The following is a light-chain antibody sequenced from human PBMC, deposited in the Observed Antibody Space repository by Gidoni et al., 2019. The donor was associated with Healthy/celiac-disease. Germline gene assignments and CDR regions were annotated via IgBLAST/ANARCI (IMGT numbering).Light chain of an antibody. CDR1: QSVSSN. J-gene: IGKJ2*01. V-gene: IGKV3-15*01. CDR3: QQYNNWPPYT. Sequence: EIVMTQSPATLSVSPGERATLSCRASQSVSSNLAGYQQKPGQAPRLLIYGASTRATGSPARFSGSGSGTEFTLTISSLQSEDFAVYYCQQYNNWPPYTFGQGTKLEIK. CDR2: GAS.